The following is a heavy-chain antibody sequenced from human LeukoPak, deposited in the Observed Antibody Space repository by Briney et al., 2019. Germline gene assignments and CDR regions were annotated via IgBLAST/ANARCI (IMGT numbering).Heavy chain of an antibody. Sequence: GGSLRLSCAASGFTFTNYALHWVRQAPGKGLEYVAAISRDGGTTYYGNSVRDRFTISRDNSKNTLYLQMGSLRTEDMAVYYCARGTGSDIKSRYYDYWGQGTLVTVSS. D-gene: IGHD3-9*01. CDR3: ARGTGSDIKSRYYDY. V-gene: IGHV3-64*01. CDR1: GFTFTNYA. J-gene: IGHJ4*02. CDR2: ISRDGGTT.